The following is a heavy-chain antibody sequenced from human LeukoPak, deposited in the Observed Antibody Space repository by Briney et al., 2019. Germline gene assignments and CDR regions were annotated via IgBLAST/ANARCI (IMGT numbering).Heavy chain of an antibody. Sequence: SETLSLTCAVYGGSFSGYYWSWIRQPPGKGLEWIGEINHSGSTNYNPSLKSRVTISVDTSKIQFSLKLNSVTAADTAVYYCARDHGYNGIDVWGQGTTVTVSS. V-gene: IGHV4-34*01. CDR3: ARDHGYNGIDV. D-gene: IGHD1-14*01. CDR1: GGSFSGYY. J-gene: IGHJ6*02. CDR2: INHSGST.